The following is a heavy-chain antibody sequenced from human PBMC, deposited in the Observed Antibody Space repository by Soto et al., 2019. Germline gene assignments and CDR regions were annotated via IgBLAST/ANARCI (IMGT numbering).Heavy chain of an antibody. Sequence: QVQLVQTGAEVKKPGASVKVSCKASGYTFTGYYMHWVRQAPGQGLEWMGWINPNSGGTNYAQKFQGWVTMTRDTSISTAYMELSRLRSDDTAVYYCAALIAAAGTSEIDYWGQGTLVTVSS. V-gene: IGHV1-2*04. D-gene: IGHD6-13*01. CDR1: GYTFTGYY. J-gene: IGHJ4*02. CDR3: AALIAAAGTSEIDY. CDR2: INPNSGGT.